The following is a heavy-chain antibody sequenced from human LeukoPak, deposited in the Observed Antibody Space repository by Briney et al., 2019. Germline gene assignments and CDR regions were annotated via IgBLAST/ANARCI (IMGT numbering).Heavy chain of an antibody. V-gene: IGHV4-34*01. CDR2: INHSGST. CDR1: GGSFSGYY. Sequence: SETLSLTCAVYGGSFSGYYWSWIRQPPGKGLEWIGEINHSGSTNYNPSLKSRVTISVDTSKNQFSLKLSSVTAADTAVYYCARRRGSYSYYYYYMDVWGKGTTVTVSS. D-gene: IGHD1-26*01. CDR3: ARRRGSYSYYYYYMDV. J-gene: IGHJ6*03.